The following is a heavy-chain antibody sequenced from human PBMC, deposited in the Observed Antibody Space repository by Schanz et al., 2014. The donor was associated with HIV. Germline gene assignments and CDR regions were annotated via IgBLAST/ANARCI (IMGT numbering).Heavy chain of an antibody. CDR3: ATRQGMGEYFEN. Sequence: QVQLVQSGAEVKKPGSSVKVSCKASGGSFSRSAVSWVRQAPGQGLEWMGGIIPMYGTANYARKFQGRVTITADESTSTAYMEVSRLSPDDTAVYYCATRQGMGEYFENWDQGSLVTVSS. V-gene: IGHV1-69*01. J-gene: IGHJ1*01. CDR1: GGSFSRSA. D-gene: IGHD1-26*01. CDR2: IIPMYGTA.